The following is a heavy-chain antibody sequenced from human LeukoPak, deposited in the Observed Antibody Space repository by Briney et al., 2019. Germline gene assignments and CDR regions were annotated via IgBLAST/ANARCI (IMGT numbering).Heavy chain of an antibody. Sequence: PGRSLRLSCAASGFTFSSYAMHWVRQAPGKGLEWVAVISYDGSNKYYADSVKGRFTISRDNSKNTLYLQMNSLRAEDTAVYYCARGVRDAFDIWGQGTMVTVSS. J-gene: IGHJ3*02. D-gene: IGHD3-16*01. V-gene: IGHV3-30-3*01. CDR3: ARGVRDAFDI. CDR2: ISYDGSNK. CDR1: GFTFSSYA.